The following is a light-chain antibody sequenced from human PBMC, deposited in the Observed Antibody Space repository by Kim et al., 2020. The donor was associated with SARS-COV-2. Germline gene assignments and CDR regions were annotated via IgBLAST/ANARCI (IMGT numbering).Light chain of an antibody. CDR2: KES. CDR3: QQYHSYVS. J-gene: IGKJ1*01. CDR1: QSVTNW. V-gene: IGKV1-5*03. Sequence: IQMTQSPSTLSASVGDRVTITCRASQSVTNWLAWYQQKPGKPPKLLIYKESTLEDGVPSRFSGRGSGTEFTLTISSLQSDDFGTYYCQQYHSYVSFGQGTKVDIK.